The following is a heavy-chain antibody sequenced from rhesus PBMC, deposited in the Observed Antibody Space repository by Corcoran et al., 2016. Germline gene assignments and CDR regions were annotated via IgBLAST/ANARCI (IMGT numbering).Heavy chain of an antibody. J-gene: IGHJ4*01. Sequence: QVTLKESGPALVKPTQTLTLTCIFSGFSLRTSGMGVGWISQPPGKTLEWLAHIYWDDDKSYSTSLKSRLTISKDTSKNQVVLTMTNMDPVDTATYYCVRRRNEYSNYFDYWGQGVLVTVSS. CDR2: IYWDDDK. CDR1: GFSLRTSGMG. CDR3: VRRRNEYSNYFDY. D-gene: IGHD4-23*01. V-gene: IGHV2-1*01.